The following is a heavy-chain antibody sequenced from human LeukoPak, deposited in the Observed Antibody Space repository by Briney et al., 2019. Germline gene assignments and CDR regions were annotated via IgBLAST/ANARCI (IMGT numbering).Heavy chain of an antibody. CDR1: GGSISSYY. CDR3: ARDRIAARRFDY. D-gene: IGHD6-6*01. V-gene: IGHV4-34*01. CDR2: INHSGST. J-gene: IGHJ4*02. Sequence: SETLSLTCTVSGGSISSYYWSWIRQPPGKGLEWIGEINHSGSTNYNPSLKSRVTISVDTSKNQFSLKLSSVTAADTAVYYCARDRIAARRFDYWGQGTLVTVSS.